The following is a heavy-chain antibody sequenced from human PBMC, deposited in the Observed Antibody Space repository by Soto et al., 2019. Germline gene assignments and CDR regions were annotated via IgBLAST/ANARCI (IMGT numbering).Heavy chain of an antibody. CDR2: ILPIFGTA. CDR3: ARYPTDYYYYGMDV. CDR1: GGTFSSYA. J-gene: IGHJ6*02. Sequence: QVQLVQSGAEVKKPGSSVKVSCKASGGTFSSYAISWGRQAPGQGLGWTGGILPIFGTADYAQKFQGRVPITADDSTSTAYMELSSLRSEDTAVYSCARYPTDYYYYGMDVWGQGTTVTVSS. V-gene: IGHV1-69*12.